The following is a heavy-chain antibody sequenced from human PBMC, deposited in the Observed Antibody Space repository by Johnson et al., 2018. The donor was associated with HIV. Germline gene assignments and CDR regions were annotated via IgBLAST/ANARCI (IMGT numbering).Heavy chain of an antibody. Sequence: VQLVESGGGLVQPGGSLRLSCAASGFTFSSYAMSWVRQAPGKGLEWVSYISRSGSTIYYADSVKGRFTISRDNAKNSLFLQMNSLRAEDTAVYYCVRDVGPLDIWGQGTLVTVS. CDR1: GFTFSSYA. CDR3: VRDVGPLDI. CDR2: ISRSGSTI. V-gene: IGHV3-48*04. J-gene: IGHJ3*02.